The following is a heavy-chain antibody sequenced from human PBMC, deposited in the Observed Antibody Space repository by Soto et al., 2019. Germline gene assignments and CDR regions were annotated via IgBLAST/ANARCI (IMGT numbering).Heavy chain of an antibody. CDR2: IYPGDSDT. J-gene: IGHJ6*02. CDR1: GYTFTNYW. Sequence: GESLKISCKGSGYTFTNYWIGWVRQMPGKGLEWMGIIYPGDSDTKYNPSFQGQVTISADKSITTTYLRWTSLKASDTAIYYCAASIFYYGMDVWGQAPTGTV. V-gene: IGHV5-51*01. CDR3: AASIFYYGMDV.